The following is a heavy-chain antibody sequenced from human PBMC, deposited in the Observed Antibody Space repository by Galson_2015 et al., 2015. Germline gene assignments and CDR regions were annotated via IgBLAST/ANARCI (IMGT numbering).Heavy chain of an antibody. D-gene: IGHD3-10*01. Sequence: SLRLSCAASGFTFSSYAMSWVRQAPGKGLEWVSAISGSGGSTYYADSVKGRFTISRDNSKNTLYLQMNSLRAEDTAVYYCAKNVGVLLWFGELLGGIDVSGQGTTVTVSS. CDR2: ISGSGGST. CDR3: AKNVGVLLWFGELLGGIDV. J-gene: IGHJ6*02. CDR1: GFTFSSYA. V-gene: IGHV3-23*01.